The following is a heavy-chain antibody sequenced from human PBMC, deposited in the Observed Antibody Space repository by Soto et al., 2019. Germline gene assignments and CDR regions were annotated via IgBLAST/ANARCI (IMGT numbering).Heavy chain of an antibody. V-gene: IGHV4-34*01. CDR2: INHSGST. CDR3: ASAHEADYYYYGMDV. CDR1: GGSFSGYY. Sequence: PSETLSLTCAVYGGSFSGYYWSWIRQPPGKGLEWIGEINHSGSTNCNPSLKSRVTISVDTSKNQFSLKLSSVTAADTAVYYCASAHEADYYYYGMDVWGQGTTVTVSS. J-gene: IGHJ6*02.